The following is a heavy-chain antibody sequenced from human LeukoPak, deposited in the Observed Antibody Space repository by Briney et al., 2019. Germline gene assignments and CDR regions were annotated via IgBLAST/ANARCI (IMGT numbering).Heavy chain of an antibody. CDR3: ASSSYDKGPLYFDY. J-gene: IGHJ4*02. D-gene: IGHD3-22*01. Sequence: GGSLRLSCAASGFTFSSYEMNWVRQAPGKGLEWVSYISSSGSTIYYADSVKGRFTISRDNAKNSLYLQMNSLRAEDTAVYYCASSSYDKGPLYFDYWGQGTLVTVSS. CDR2: ISSSGSTI. V-gene: IGHV3-48*03. CDR1: GFTFSSYE.